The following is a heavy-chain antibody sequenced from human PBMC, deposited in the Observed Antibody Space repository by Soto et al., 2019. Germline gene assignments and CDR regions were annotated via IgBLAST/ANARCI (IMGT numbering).Heavy chain of an antibody. J-gene: IGHJ4*02. CDR1: ADSFSKYY. D-gene: IGHD3-16*01. V-gene: IGHV4-59*07. CDR2: IYFNGNT. Sequence: SDTLSLACSVSADSFSKYYWTWIRQPPGEGLEWIGYIYFNGNTNYNPSLKGRVTISIDTSKKQFSLNLSSVTAADTAVYYCASVTFGGVVLAHWGQGTLLTVSS. CDR3: ASVTFGGVVLAH.